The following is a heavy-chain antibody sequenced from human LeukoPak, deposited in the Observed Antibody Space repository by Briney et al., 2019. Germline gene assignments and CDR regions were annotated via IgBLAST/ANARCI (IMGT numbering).Heavy chain of an antibody. V-gene: IGHV2-5*02. CDR3: AHRRSLGYCSSINCYAFGY. J-gene: IGHJ4*02. Sequence: KASGPTLVKPTQTLRLTCTFSGFSLSNAGVGVGWIRQPPGKALEWLALIYWDGDKRYSPSLKSRLTFTKGTSRNQVVLTMTNMDPVDTATYYCAHRRSLGYCSSINCYAFGYWGQGTLVTVSS. CDR2: IYWDGDK. D-gene: IGHD2-2*01. CDR1: GFSLSNAGVG.